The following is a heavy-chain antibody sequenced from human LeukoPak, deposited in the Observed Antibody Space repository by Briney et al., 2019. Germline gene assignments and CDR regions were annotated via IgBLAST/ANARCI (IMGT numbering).Heavy chain of an antibody. J-gene: IGHJ4*02. CDR2: IYYSGST. CDR1: GGSISSYY. V-gene: IGHV4-59*12. D-gene: IGHD6-6*01. CDR3: ARGIAARQFDY. Sequence: PSETLSLTCTVSGGSISSYYWSWIRQPPGKGLEWIGYIYYSGSTNYNPSLKSRVTISVDTSKNQFSLKLSSVTAADTAVYYCARGIAARQFDYWGQGTLVTVSS.